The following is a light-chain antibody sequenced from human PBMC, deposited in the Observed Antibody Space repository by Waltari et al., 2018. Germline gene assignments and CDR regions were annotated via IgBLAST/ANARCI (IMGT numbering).Light chain of an antibody. J-gene: IGKJ1*01. CDR2: KAS. CDR3: QQYQTDPWT. V-gene: IGKV1-5*03. CDR1: QGFGYW. Sequence: DIQMTQSPSTLSASVGDRVTITWRASQGFGYWLAWYQQKPGKVPKLIIYKASNLESGVPSRFRVSGSGTDFSLTINGLLPDDFATYYCQQYQTDPWTFGQGTKVEVK.